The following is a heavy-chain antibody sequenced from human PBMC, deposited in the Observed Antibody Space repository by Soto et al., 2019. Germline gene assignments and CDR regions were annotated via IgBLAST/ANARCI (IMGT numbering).Heavy chain of an antibody. CDR3: VRVVAIPGYPDN. D-gene: IGHD5-12*01. V-gene: IGHV1-69*12. J-gene: IGHJ4*02. CDR2: IVPIVDTS. Sequence: QVQLVQSGAEVRQPASSVKVSCKTSGGTCSSYAITWVRQAPGQGLEWMGGIVPIVDTSTYAQKFQGRVTITVDETTSTVYMELSSLRSDDTAVYYCVRVVAIPGYPDNWGQGTQVTVSS. CDR1: GGTCSSYA.